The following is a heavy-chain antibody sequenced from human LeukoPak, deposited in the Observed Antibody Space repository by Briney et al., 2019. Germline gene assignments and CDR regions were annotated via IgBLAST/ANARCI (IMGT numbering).Heavy chain of an antibody. J-gene: IGHJ4*02. CDR2: IYYSGST. Sequence: SETLSLTCTVSGGSISSSSYYWGWIRQPPGKGLKWIGSIYYSGSTYYNPSLKSRVTISVDTSKNQFSLKLSSVTAADTAVYYCARVDEGYCSSTSCLLFDYWGQGTLVTVSS. CDR3: ARVDEGYCSSTSCLLFDY. V-gene: IGHV4-39*07. D-gene: IGHD2-2*01. CDR1: GGSISSSSYY.